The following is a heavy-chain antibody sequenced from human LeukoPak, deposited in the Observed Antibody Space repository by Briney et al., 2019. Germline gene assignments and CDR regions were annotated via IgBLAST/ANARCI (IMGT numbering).Heavy chain of an antibody. CDR3: AKDERNWNYNLASQTYD. CDR2: IKQDGSEK. J-gene: IGHJ4*02. D-gene: IGHD1-7*01. Sequence: GGSLRLSCAVSGFTFSTYWMSWVRQAPGKGLEWVANIKQDGSEKYYVDSVKGRFTISRDNAKNSLYLQMNSLRAEDTAVYYCAKDERNWNYNLASQTYDWGQGTLVTVSS. CDR1: GFTFSTYW. V-gene: IGHV3-7*03.